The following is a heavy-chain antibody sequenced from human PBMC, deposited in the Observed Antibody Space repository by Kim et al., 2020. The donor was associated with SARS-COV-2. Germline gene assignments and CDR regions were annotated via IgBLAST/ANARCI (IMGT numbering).Heavy chain of an antibody. CDR3: AKDRQAYGSGSYYDY. V-gene: IGHV3-23*01. Sequence: GGSLRLSCAASGFTFSSYAMSWVRQAPGKGLEWVSAISGSGGSTYYADSVKGRFTISRDNSKNTLYLQMNSLRAEDTAVYYCAKDRQAYGSGSYYDYWGQGTLVTVSS. CDR2: ISGSGGST. J-gene: IGHJ4*02. D-gene: IGHD3-10*01. CDR1: GFTFSSYA.